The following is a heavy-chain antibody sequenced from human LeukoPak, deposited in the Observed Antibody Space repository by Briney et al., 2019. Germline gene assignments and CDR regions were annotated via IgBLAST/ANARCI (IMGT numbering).Heavy chain of an antibody. J-gene: IGHJ6*02. Sequence: GGSLRLSCAASGFTFSSYAMTWVRQAPGKGLEWVANIKQDGSEKYYVDSVKGRFTISRDNAKNSLYLQMNSLRAEDTAVYYCARDAGSSWYHYYYYGMDVWGQGTTVTVSS. CDR2: IKQDGSEK. CDR1: GFTFSSYA. CDR3: ARDAGSSWYHYYYYGMDV. V-gene: IGHV3-7*01. D-gene: IGHD6-13*01.